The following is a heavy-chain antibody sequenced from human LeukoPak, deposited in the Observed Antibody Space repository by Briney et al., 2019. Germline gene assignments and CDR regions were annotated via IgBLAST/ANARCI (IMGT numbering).Heavy chain of an antibody. J-gene: IGHJ4*02. CDR3: ARGYSSRDRVGDFDY. Sequence: GGSLRLSCAASGFTFSRYSMNWVRQAPGKGLEWVSSISSSSSYIYDADSVKGRFTISRDNSKNTLYLQMNSLRTEDTAVYYCARGYSSRDRVGDFDYWGQGTLVTVSS. D-gene: IGHD1-26*01. CDR1: GFTFSRYS. CDR2: ISSSSSYI. V-gene: IGHV3-21*01.